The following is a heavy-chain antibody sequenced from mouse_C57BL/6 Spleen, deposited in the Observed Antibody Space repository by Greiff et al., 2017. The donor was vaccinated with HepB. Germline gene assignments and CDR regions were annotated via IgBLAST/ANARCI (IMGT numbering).Heavy chain of an antibody. CDR3: APMVTTIPFAY. CDR1: GFNIKDDY. D-gene: IGHD2-2*01. V-gene: IGHV14-4*01. J-gene: IGHJ3*01. CDR2: IDPENGDT. Sequence: EVQLQQSGAELVRPGASVKLSCTASGFNIKDDYMHWVKQRPEQGLEWIGWIDPENGDTEYASKFQGKATITADTSSNTAYLQLSRLTSEDTAVYYCAPMVTTIPFAYWGQGTLVTVSA.